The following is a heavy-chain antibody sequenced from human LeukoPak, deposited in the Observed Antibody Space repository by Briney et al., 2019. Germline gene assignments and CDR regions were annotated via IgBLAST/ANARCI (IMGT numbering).Heavy chain of an antibody. V-gene: IGHV3-7*03. Sequence: PGGSLRLSCAASGFTFSSFWMSWVRQAPGKGLEWVANIKEDGSEKDYVDSVKGRFTISRDNAKNSLYLQMNSLRAEDTALYYCAKGKWYSGTYHFDYWGQGTLVTVSS. CDR3: AKGKWYSGTYHFDY. CDR1: GFTFSSFW. J-gene: IGHJ4*02. D-gene: IGHD1-26*01. CDR2: IKEDGSEK.